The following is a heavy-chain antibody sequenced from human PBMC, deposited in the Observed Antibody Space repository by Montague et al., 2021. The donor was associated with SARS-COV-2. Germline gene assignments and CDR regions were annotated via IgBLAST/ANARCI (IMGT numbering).Heavy chain of an antibody. CDR3: ARETYTSGWFQQFDY. V-gene: IGHV4-59*05. Sequence: SETLSLTCSVSGEPISGFFWNWIRQPAGKGLEWIGRIYYSGTTYYNPSLQSRVTISVDTSKKQFSLKLSSVTAADTAVYYCARETYTSGWFQQFDYWGQGTLVTVSS. CDR2: IYYSGTT. CDR1: GEPISGFF. J-gene: IGHJ4*02. D-gene: IGHD6-19*01.